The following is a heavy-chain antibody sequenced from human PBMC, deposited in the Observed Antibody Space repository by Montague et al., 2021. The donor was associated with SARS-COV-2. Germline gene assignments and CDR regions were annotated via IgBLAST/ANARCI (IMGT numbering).Heavy chain of an antibody. Sequence: SLRLSCAASGFTFSSYAMHWVRQAPGKGLEWVAVISYDGSNKYYADSVKGRFTISRDNSKNTLYLQMNSLRAEDTAVYYCAREWPMWYSSGWWLVHGMDVWGQGTTVTVSS. V-gene: IGHV3-30*04. CDR3: AREWPMWYSSGWWLVHGMDV. J-gene: IGHJ6*02. D-gene: IGHD6-13*01. CDR2: ISYDGSNK. CDR1: GFTFSSYA.